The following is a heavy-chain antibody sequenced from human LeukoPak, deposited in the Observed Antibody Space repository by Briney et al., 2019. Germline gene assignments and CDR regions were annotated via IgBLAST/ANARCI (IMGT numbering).Heavy chain of an antibody. CDR1: GFTFSSYA. Sequence: GGSLRLSCAASGFTFSSYAMSWVRQAPGKGLEWVSAISGSGGSTYYADSVKGRFTISRDNAKNSLYLQMNSLRAEDTAVYYCARRHEVLWFGELLAYYFDYWGQGTLVTVSS. J-gene: IGHJ4*02. V-gene: IGHV3-23*01. CDR2: ISGSGGST. CDR3: ARRHEVLWFGELLAYYFDY. D-gene: IGHD3-10*01.